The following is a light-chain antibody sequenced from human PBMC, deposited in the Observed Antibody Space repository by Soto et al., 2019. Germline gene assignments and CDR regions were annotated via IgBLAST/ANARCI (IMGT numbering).Light chain of an antibody. J-gene: IGKJ4*01. CDR2: AAS. Sequence: DIQMTQSPSSLSASVGDRGTITCRASQGISTYLDWYQQIPGKVPKLLISAASTLQSGVPSRFSGSGSGTDFTLTISSLQPEDVATYYCQKYTNVPTFGGGTKVEIK. V-gene: IGKV1-27*01. CDR1: QGISTY. CDR3: QKYTNVPT.